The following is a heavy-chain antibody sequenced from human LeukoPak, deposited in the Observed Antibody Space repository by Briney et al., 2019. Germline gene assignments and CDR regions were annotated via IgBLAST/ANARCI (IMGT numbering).Heavy chain of an antibody. D-gene: IGHD5-12*01. CDR3: ARSAEWLRSAFDI. J-gene: IGHJ3*02. V-gene: IGHV4-59*01. CDR1: GASTSHFY. CDR2: MHNSGSS. Sequence: PSETLSLSCTVSGASTSHFYWNWIRQPPGKGLEWIGYMHNSGSSKHNPSLKNRLTISIDTSKNQFSLQLASVTAADTAIYYCARSAEWLRSAFDIWGQGTMVSVSS.